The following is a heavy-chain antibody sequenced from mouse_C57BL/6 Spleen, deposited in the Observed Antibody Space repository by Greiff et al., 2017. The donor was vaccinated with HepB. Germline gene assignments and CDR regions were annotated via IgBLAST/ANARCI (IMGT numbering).Heavy chain of an antibody. CDR2: ISDGGSYT. D-gene: IGHD2-4*01. V-gene: IGHV5-4*01. CDR3: ARDGNDYDGSYAMDY. Sequence: EVKVVDSGGGLVKPGGSLKLSCAASGFTFSSYAMSWVRQTPEKRLEWVATISDGGSYTYYPDNVKGRFTISRDNAKNNLYLQMSHLKSEDTAMYYCARDGNDYDGSYAMDYWGQGTSVTVSS. J-gene: IGHJ4*01. CDR1: GFTFSSYA.